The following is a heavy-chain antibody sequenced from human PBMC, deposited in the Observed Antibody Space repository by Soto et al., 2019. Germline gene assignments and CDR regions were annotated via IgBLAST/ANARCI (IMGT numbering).Heavy chain of an antibody. CDR1: GYTFTSYY. CDR3: AKGGAIVAAGTRVYLYNAMDV. J-gene: IGHJ6*02. CDR2: INPSGGST. V-gene: IGHV1-46*01. Sequence: ASVKVSCKASGYTFTSYYMHWVRQAPGQGLEWMGIINPSGGSTSYAQKFQGRVTMTRDTSTSTVYMELSSLRSEDTAEYYCAKGGAIVAAGTRVYLYNAMDVWGQGTTVTVSS. D-gene: IGHD1-26*01.